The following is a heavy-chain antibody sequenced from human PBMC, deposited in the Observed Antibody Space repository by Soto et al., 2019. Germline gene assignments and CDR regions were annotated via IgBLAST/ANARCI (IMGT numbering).Heavy chain of an antibody. V-gene: IGHV1-69*12. J-gene: IGHJ5*02. D-gene: IGHD3-10*01. CDR1: GGTFSSYA. CDR3: ARDQDGSGSYYNGVGWFDP. CDR2: IIPIFGTA. Sequence: QVQLVQSGAEVKKPGSSVKVSCKASGGTFSSYAISWVRQAPGQGLEWMGGIIPIFGTANYAQKLQGRVTSTADESTSTDYMELSRLRSEDTAVYYCARDQDGSGSYYNGVGWFDPWGQGTLVTVSS.